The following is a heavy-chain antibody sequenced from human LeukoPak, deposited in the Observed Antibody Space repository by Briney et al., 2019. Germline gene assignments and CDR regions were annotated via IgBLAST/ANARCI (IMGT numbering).Heavy chain of an antibody. CDR1: GFTFSSYW. CDR3: ARGPSRANAFDY. Sequence: GGSLRLSCAASGFTFSSYWMSWVRQAPGKGLEWVADIKQDGSEKYYVDSVKGRFTISRDNAKNSLCLQMNSLRAEDTAVYYCARGPSRANAFDYWGQGTLVTVSS. D-gene: IGHD2-8*01. CDR2: IKQDGSEK. J-gene: IGHJ4*02. V-gene: IGHV3-7*01.